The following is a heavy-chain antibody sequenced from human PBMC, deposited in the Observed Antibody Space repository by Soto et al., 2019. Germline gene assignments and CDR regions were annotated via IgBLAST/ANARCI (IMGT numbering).Heavy chain of an antibody. CDR3: AREGAGLYYYYYGMDV. Sequence: QAQLVQSGAEVKTPGASVKVSCKASGYTFTKYAISWMRQAPGQGLEWVGWISVYNGNTKYAENLQGRVTVTTDTSTTTVYMELRSLRSDDTAVYYCAREGAGLYYYYYGMDVWGQGTTVTVPS. CDR2: ISVYNGNT. J-gene: IGHJ6*02. V-gene: IGHV1-18*01. D-gene: IGHD6-19*01. CDR1: GYTFTKYA.